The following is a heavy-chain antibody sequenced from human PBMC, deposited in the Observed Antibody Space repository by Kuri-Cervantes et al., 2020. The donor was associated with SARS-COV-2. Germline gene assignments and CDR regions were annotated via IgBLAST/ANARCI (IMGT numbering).Heavy chain of an antibody. CDR3: AKVTSIVVVPAAKYYFDY. Sequence: GGSLRLSCAASGFTFSSYAMSWVRQAPGKGLEWVSAISGSGGSTYYADSVKGRFAISRDNSKNTLYLQMNSLRAEDTAVYYCAKVTSIVVVPAAKYYFDYWGQGTLVT. J-gene: IGHJ4*02. V-gene: IGHV3-23*01. D-gene: IGHD2-2*01. CDR2: ISGSGGST. CDR1: GFTFSSYA.